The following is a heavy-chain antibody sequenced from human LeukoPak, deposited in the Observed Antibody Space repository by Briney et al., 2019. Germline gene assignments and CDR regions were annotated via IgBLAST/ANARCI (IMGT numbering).Heavy chain of an antibody. V-gene: IGHV1-46*01. CDR3: ARDQEPATYYYGSGSGFYGMDV. D-gene: IGHD3-10*01. Sequence: ASVKVSCKASGYTFTSYYMHWVRQAPGQGLEWMGIINPSGGSTSYAQKSQGRVTMTRDTSTSTVYMELSSLRSEDTAVYYCARDQEPATYYYGSGSGFYGMDVWGQGTTVTVSS. CDR1: GYTFTSYY. J-gene: IGHJ6*02. CDR2: INPSGGST.